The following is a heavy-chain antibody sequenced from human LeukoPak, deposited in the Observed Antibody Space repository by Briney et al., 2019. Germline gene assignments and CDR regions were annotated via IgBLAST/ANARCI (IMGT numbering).Heavy chain of an antibody. D-gene: IGHD3-9*01. CDR2: IYYSGST. Sequence: SETLSLTCTVSGGSISSYYWSWIRQPPGKGLEWIGYIYYSGSTNYNPSLKSRVTISVDTSKNQFSLKLSSVTAADTAVYYCARGMLDYDTLTSYYTFDSWGQGTLVTVSS. CDR3: ARGMLDYDTLTSYYTFDS. V-gene: IGHV4-59*01. CDR1: GGSISSYY. J-gene: IGHJ4*02.